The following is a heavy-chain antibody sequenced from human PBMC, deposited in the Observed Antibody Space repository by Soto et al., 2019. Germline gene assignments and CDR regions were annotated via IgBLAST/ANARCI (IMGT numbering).Heavy chain of an antibody. Sequence: SVKVSCKASGGTFSSYAISWVRQAPGQGLEWMGGIIPIFGTANYAQKFQGRATITADESTSTAYMELSSLRSEDTAVYYCARVFCISTSCYSSNWFDPWGQGTLVTVSS. CDR1: GGTFSSYA. CDR3: ARVFCISTSCYSSNWFDP. D-gene: IGHD2-2*01. CDR2: IIPIFGTA. J-gene: IGHJ5*02. V-gene: IGHV1-69*13.